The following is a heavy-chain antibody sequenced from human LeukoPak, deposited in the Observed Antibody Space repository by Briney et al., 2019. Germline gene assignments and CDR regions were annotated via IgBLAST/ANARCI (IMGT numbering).Heavy chain of an antibody. CDR1: GGSISYYY. Sequence: PSETLSLTCTVSGGSISYYYWSWIRQPPGKGLEWIGYIYYSGSANYNPSLKTRVTISVDTSKSQFSLKLSSVTAADTAVYYCARADSNYPHYYYMDVWGKGTTVTVSS. J-gene: IGHJ6*03. CDR3: ARADSNYPHYYYMDV. V-gene: IGHV4-59*01. CDR2: IYYSGSA. D-gene: IGHD4-11*01.